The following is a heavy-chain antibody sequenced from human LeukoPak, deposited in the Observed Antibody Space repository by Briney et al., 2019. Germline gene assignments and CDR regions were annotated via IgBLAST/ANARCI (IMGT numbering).Heavy chain of an antibody. D-gene: IGHD5-18*01. Sequence: GASVKVSCKASGYTFTSYGISWVRQAPGQGLEWMGWISAYNGNTNYAQKLQGRVTMTTDTSTSTAYMELRSLRSDDTAVYYCARGWMDTAMVTGPALDYWGQGTLVTVSS. V-gene: IGHV1-18*01. CDR2: ISAYNGNT. CDR3: ARGWMDTAMVTGPALDY. CDR1: GYTFTSYG. J-gene: IGHJ4*02.